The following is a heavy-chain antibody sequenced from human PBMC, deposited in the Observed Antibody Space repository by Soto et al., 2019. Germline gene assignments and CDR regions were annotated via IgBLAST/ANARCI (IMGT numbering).Heavy chain of an antibody. V-gene: IGHV3-23*01. CDR3: ARKIYHRFDP. Sequence: EVQVLESGGGLAQPGGSLRLSCVASGFSFNIYAMTWVRQAPGKGLEWVSAISVTGSDTYYADSVKGRFTISRDNSENILYLQMNNLRAGDTALYYCARKIYHRFDPWGQGTLVTVSS. CDR1: GFSFNIYA. CDR2: ISVTGSDT. J-gene: IGHJ5*02. D-gene: IGHD2-2*01.